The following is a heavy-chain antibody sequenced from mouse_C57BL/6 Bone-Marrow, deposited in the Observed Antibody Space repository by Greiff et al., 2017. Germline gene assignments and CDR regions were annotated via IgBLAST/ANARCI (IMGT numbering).Heavy chain of an antibody. Sequence: EVQLQESGAELVRPGASVKLSCTASGFNIKDAYMHWVQQRPEQGLEWIGWIYPANGATEYAAQFQGQATITADTYSNTAYLQLSSLTSEDTAVYYCTSYYGPDYWGQGTTLTVSS. V-gene: IGHV14-4*01. J-gene: IGHJ2*01. D-gene: IGHD1-1*01. CDR1: GFNIKDAY. CDR2: IYPANGAT. CDR3: TSYYGPDY.